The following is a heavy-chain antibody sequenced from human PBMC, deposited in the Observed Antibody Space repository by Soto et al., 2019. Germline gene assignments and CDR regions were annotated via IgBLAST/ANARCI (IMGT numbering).Heavy chain of an antibody. V-gene: IGHV5-51*01. CDR1: GYSVTSHW. Sequence: PGESLNLSCTGSGYSVTSHWSGWVRSLPGKGLEWMGIIYPGDSDTRYSPSFQGQVTISADKSISTAYLQWSSLKASDTAMYYCARANSNPYNWFDPWGQGTLVNLSS. CDR2: IYPGDSDT. J-gene: IGHJ5*02. D-gene: IGHD6-13*01. CDR3: ARANSNPYNWFDP.